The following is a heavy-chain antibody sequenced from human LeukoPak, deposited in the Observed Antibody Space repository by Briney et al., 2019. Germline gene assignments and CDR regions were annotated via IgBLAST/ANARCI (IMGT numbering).Heavy chain of an antibody. Sequence: GGSLRLSCAASGYPFSTYWMHWVRQAPGKGLVWVSRIENDGSSTSYADSVKGRFTISRDDAKNTLYLQMNSLRAKDTAVYYCARGGYASFDYWGQGTLVTVSS. CDR3: ARGGYASFDY. D-gene: IGHD5-18*01. V-gene: IGHV3-74*01. CDR1: GYPFSTYW. CDR2: IENDGSST. J-gene: IGHJ4*02.